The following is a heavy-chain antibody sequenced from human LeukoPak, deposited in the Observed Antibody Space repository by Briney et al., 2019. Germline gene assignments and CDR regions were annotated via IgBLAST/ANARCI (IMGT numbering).Heavy chain of an antibody. CDR2: ISLTGLT. CDR1: GFTFSSTDL. J-gene: IGHJ4*02. CDR3: SRENGAFSPFGY. V-gene: IGHV4-4*02. D-gene: IGHD2-8*01. Sequence: SGTLCLTCAASGFTFSSTDLWRWRRQPPGQGLEWIGEISLTGLTHYNPSLESRVTVSLDKSKNQLSLNLTSVTAADTAVYYCSRENGAFSPFGYWGQGTLVTVLS.